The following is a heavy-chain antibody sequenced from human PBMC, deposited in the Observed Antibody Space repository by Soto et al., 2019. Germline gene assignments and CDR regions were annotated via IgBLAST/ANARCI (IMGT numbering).Heavy chain of an antibody. CDR2: ISPLFSTT. Sequence: QVQLVQSGAEVKEPGSSVKVSCKASGDLFNNHAFNWVRQAPGQGLEWMGRISPLFSTTNYAQKFQGRVTIGADELTDMVYLEVNNLESDDTAMYYCAASSAIAAAGYFKFWGQGTLVTVSP. CDR3: AASSAIAAAGYFKF. CDR1: GDLFNNHA. J-gene: IGHJ4*02. D-gene: IGHD6-13*01. V-gene: IGHV1-69*01.